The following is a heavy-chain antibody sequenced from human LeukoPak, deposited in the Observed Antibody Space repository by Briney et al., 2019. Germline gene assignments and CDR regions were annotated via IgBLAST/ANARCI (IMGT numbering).Heavy chain of an antibody. CDR2: VYSSGST. CDR3: ARDKSGSPHNWFDP. D-gene: IGHD6-25*01. J-gene: IGHJ5*02. Sequence: SETLSLTCTVSGGSITTYYGSWIRQPAGKGLEWIGRVYSSGSTKYNPSLKSRVTMSVDTSKNQFSLKLSSVTAADTAVYYCARDKSGSPHNWFDPWDQGTLVSVSS. V-gene: IGHV4-4*07. CDR1: GGSITTYY.